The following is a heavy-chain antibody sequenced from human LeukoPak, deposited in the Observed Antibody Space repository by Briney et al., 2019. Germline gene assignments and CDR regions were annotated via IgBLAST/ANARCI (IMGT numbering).Heavy chain of an antibody. D-gene: IGHD1-1*01. CDR2: INTDGSVT. CDR3: ARDLTWNQVDY. J-gene: IGHJ4*02. V-gene: IGHV3-74*01. Sequence: PGGSLRLSCAASGFTFNAHWMHWVRQTPEKGLVWVSRINTDGSVTNYADSAKGRFTISRDNAKDTLYLQMNSLRVEDTAVYYCARDLTWNQVDYWGQGSLVTVSS. CDR1: GFTFNAHW.